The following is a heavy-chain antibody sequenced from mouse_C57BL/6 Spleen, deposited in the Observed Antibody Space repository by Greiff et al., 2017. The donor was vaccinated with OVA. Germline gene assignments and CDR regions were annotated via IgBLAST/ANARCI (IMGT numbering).Heavy chain of an antibody. CDR2: IDPSDSET. D-gene: IGHD2-4*01. J-gene: IGHJ3*01. Sequence: VQLQQPGAELVRPGSSVKLSCKASGYTFTSYWMHWVKQRPIQGLEWIGNIDPSDSETHYNQKFKDKATLTVDKSSSTAYMQLSSLTSEDSAVYYCAREYDYGGFAYWGQGTLVTVSA. V-gene: IGHV1-52*01. CDR3: AREYDYGGFAY. CDR1: GYTFTSYW.